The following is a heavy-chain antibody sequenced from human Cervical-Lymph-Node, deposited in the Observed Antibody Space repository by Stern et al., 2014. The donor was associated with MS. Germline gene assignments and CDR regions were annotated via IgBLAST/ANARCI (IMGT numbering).Heavy chain of an antibody. CDR2: IIPIFNNA. CDR1: GGTLSNKA. J-gene: IGHJ6*02. D-gene: IGHD3-3*01. CDR3: AKDPPLGVLLEGGYKYFDVDV. V-gene: IGHV1-69*06. Sequence: VQLVQSGAEVKKPGSSVKVSCKASGGTLSNKAISWVRQAPGQGLEWLGGIIPIFNNAAYAQKFQGRVTITADKSTNTVYLEVSSLRPEDTAVYYCAKDPPLGVLLEGGYKYFDVDVWGQGTTVTVSS.